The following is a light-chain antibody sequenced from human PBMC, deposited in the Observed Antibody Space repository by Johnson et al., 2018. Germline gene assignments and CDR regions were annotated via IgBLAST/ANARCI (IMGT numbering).Light chain of an antibody. CDR2: ENN. Sequence: QSVLTQPPSVSAAPGQKVTISCSGSSSNIGNNYVSWYQQLPGTAPKLLIYENNKRPSGIPDRFSGSKSGTSATLGITGLQTGDEADYYCGTWDSSLRVGNVFGTGTKVTFL. J-gene: IGLJ1*01. V-gene: IGLV1-51*02. CDR1: SSNIGNNY. CDR3: GTWDSSLRVGNV.